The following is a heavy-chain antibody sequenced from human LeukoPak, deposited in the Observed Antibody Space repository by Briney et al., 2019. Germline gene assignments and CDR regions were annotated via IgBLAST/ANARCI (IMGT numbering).Heavy chain of an antibody. CDR1: GGSISSYY. CDR2: IYYSGST. Sequence: SETLSLTCTVSGGSISSYYWSWIRQPPGKGLEWIGYIYYSGSTNYNPSLKSRVTISVDTSKNQFSLKLSSVTAADTAVYYCARSIAAEKSSWFDPWGQGTLVTVSS. V-gene: IGHV4-59*01. D-gene: IGHD6-6*01. J-gene: IGHJ5*02. CDR3: ARSIAAEKSSWFDP.